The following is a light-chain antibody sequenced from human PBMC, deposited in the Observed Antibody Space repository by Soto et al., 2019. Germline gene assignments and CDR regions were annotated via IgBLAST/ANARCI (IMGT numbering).Light chain of an antibody. CDR2: DVS. CDR3: SSYTSSSTSWV. CDR1: SSDVGGYNY. J-gene: IGLJ1*01. Sequence: QSVLTQPTSVSGSPGQSITISCTGTSSDVGGYNYVSWYQHHPGKAPKLMICDVSDRPSGVSNRFSGSKSGNTASLTISGLQAEDEADYYCSSYTSSSTSWVFVIWTKVTVL. V-gene: IGLV2-14*03.